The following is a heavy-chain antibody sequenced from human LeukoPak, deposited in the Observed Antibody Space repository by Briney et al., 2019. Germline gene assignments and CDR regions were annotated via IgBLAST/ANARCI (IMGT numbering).Heavy chain of an antibody. CDR3: ASRVYYYDSSGRDAFDI. Sequence: ASVKVSCKASGGTFSSYTISWVRQAPGQGLEWMGWIRAYNGNTNYAQKLQGRVTMTTDTSTSTAYMELRSLRSDDTAVYYCASRVYYYDSSGRDAFDIWGQGTMVTVSS. V-gene: IGHV1-18*01. J-gene: IGHJ3*02. D-gene: IGHD3-22*01. CDR2: IRAYNGNT. CDR1: GGTFSSYT.